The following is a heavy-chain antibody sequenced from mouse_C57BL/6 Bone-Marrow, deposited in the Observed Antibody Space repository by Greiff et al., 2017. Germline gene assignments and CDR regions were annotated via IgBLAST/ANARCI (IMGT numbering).Heavy chain of an antibody. CDR1: GYTFTSYG. J-gene: IGHJ1*03. CDR3: ARATVVATDWYFDV. D-gene: IGHD1-1*01. Sequence: QVQLQQSGAELARPGASVKLSCKASGYTFTSYGISWVKQRTGQGLEWIGEIYPRSGNTYYNEKFKGKATLTADKSSSTAYLELRSLTSEDSAVYFWARATVVATDWYFDVWGTGTTVTVSS. CDR2: IYPRSGNT. V-gene: IGHV1-81*01.